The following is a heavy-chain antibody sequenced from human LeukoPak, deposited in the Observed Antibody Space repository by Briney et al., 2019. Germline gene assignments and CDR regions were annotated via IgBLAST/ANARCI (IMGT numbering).Heavy chain of an antibody. CDR2: ISGSGGST. CDR1: GFTFSSYA. V-gene: IGHV3-23*01. J-gene: IGHJ6*03. Sequence: GGSLRLSCAASGFTFSSYAVSWVRQAPGKGLEWVSAISGSGGSTYYADSVKGRFTISRDNSKNTLYLQMNGLRAEDTAVYYCARDLGILQRNMDVWGKGTTVTISS. CDR3: ARDLGILQRNMDV. D-gene: IGHD6-13*01.